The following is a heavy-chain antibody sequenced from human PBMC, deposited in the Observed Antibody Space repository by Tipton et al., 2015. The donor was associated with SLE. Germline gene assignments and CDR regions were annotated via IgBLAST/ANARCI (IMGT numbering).Heavy chain of an antibody. CDR3: ARGGSGGYEGLSDYYGMDV. CDR2: INHSGYT. V-gene: IGHV4-34*01. D-gene: IGHD1-26*01. CDR1: GGSFSGYY. Sequence: TLSLTCAVYGGSFSGYYWNWIRQPPGKGLEWIGEINHSGYTNYNPSLKSRVSISVDTSKNQFSLRLNSVTAADTAVYYCARGGSGGYEGLSDYYGMDVWGQGTTVTVSS. J-gene: IGHJ6*02.